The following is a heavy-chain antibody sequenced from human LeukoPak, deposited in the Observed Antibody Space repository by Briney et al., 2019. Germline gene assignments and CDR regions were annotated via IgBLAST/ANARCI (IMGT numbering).Heavy chain of an antibody. J-gene: IGHJ4*02. CDR2: IGTAGDT. CDR3: ASSPAYSSSWYAIDN. Sequence: GRSLRLSCAASGFTFSNYDMHWVRQAAGKGLEWVSGIGTAGDTYYPGSVKGRFTISRENAKNSLYLQMNSLSAGATAVYYCASSPAYSSSWYAIDNWGQGTLVTVSS. D-gene: IGHD6-13*01. V-gene: IGHV3-13*01. CDR1: GFTFSNYD.